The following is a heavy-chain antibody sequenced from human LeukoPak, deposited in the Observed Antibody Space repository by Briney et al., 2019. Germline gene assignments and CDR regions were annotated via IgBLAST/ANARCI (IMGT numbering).Heavy chain of an antibody. V-gene: IGHV4-39*07. Sequence: SETLSLTCSVSDGSINSDTYYWGWIRQPPGKGLEWIASIYSGGNTFHNPSLKSRVTISLDTSKNQFSLKLTSLTAADTAVYYCARDQRSLFDVWGQGSLVIVSS. CDR1: DGSINSDTYY. D-gene: IGHD1-26*01. J-gene: IGHJ4*02. CDR2: IYSGGNT. CDR3: ARDQRSLFDV.